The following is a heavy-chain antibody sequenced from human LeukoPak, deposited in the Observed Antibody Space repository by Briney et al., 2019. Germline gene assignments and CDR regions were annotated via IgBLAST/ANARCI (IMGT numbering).Heavy chain of an antibody. V-gene: IGHV4-59*12. CDR1: GGSMSGYY. D-gene: IGHD5-24*01. CDR2: IYFTGSI. CDR3: ARFYRAGYNLDY. J-gene: IGHJ4*02. Sequence: MPWETLSLTCTVSGGSMSGYYWAWIRQPPGKGREWVGYIYFTGSINYSPSLKRRVTISVDTSKNQSYLNLSSVTAADTALYYCARFYRAGYNLDYWGQGTLVTVSS.